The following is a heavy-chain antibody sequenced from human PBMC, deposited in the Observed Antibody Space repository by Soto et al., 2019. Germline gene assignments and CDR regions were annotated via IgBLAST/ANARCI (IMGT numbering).Heavy chain of an antibody. Sequence: QGQLVQSEAEVKKPGASVKVSCKASGYTFTRYGISWVRQAPGQGLEGMGWISGYNGDTTYAQKFQGRVNMTIDTSTSTAYMELRSLTSGDTAVYYCAKNGQPPYYYYGLDVWGQGTNVTVSS. CDR2: ISGYNGDT. D-gene: IGHD2-8*01. J-gene: IGHJ6*02. CDR1: GYTFTRYG. CDR3: AKNGQPPYYYYGLDV. V-gene: IGHV1-18*01.